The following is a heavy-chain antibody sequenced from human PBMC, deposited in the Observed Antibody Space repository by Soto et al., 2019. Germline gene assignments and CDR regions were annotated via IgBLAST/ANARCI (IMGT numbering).Heavy chain of an antibody. D-gene: IGHD3-10*01. J-gene: IGHJ5*02. CDR1: GFTFSSYA. Sequence: GGSLRLSCAASGFTFSSYAMSWVRQAPGKGLEWVSAISGSGGSTYYADSVKGRFTISRDNSKNTLYLQMNSLGAEDTAVYYCEKDLSGKFRRGNWFDTWGQGTLVTVSS. CDR3: EKDLSGKFRRGNWFDT. V-gene: IGHV3-23*01. CDR2: ISGSGGST.